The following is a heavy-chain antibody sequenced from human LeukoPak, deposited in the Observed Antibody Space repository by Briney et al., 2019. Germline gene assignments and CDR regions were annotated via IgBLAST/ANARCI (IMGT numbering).Heavy chain of an antibody. CDR2: IYYSGST. J-gene: IGHJ4*02. V-gene: IGHV4-59*01. D-gene: IGHD6-6*01. CDR3: ASFEYSSSSTYFDY. CDR1: GGSISSYY. Sequence: PSETLSLTCTVSGGSISSYYWSWIRQPPGKGLEWIGYIYYSGSTNYNPSLKSRVTISVDTSKNQFSLKLSSATAADTAVYYCASFEYSSSSTYFDYWGQGTLVTVSS.